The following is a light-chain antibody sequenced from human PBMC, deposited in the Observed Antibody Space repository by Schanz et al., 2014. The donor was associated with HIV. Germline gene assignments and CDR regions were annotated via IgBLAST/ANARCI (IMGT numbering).Light chain of an antibody. CDR1: QSVGSD. J-gene: IGKJ4*01. V-gene: IGKV3-20*01. CDR2: GAS. Sequence: EIVLTQSPVTLSLSPGERATLSCRASQSVGSDLAWYQQKPGQAPRLLIYGASSRATGIPDRFSGSGSGTDFTLTISRLEPEDFAVYSCQQYGSSPLTFGGGTKVEIK. CDR3: QQYGSSPLT.